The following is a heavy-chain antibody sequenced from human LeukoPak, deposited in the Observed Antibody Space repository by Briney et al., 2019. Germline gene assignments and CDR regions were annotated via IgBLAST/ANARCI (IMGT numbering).Heavy chain of an antibody. Sequence: SETLSLTCTVSGGSISSYYWSWIRQPPGKGLEWIGYIYYSGSTNYNPSLKSRVTISVDTSKNQFSLKLSSVTAADTAVYYCARGRVHYLYYFDYWGQGTLVTVSS. CDR2: IYYSGST. V-gene: IGHV4-59*08. J-gene: IGHJ4*02. CDR3: ARGRVHYLYYFDY. D-gene: IGHD3-10*01. CDR1: GGSISSYY.